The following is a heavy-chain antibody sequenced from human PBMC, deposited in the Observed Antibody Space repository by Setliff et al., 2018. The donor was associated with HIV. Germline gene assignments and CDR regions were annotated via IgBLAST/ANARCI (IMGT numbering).Heavy chain of an antibody. D-gene: IGHD3-3*01. V-gene: IGHV4-34*01. CDR2: ISHDGRT. CDR1: NGSFSGYY. Sequence: SETLSLTCAVYNGSFSGYYWSWIRQPPGKGLEWIGEISHDGRTTYNPSLKGRVAMSVDTSKNHFSLKLSSVTAADTAVFYCARVPFTTGFDYWGQGILVTVSS. CDR3: ARVPFTTGFDY. J-gene: IGHJ4*02.